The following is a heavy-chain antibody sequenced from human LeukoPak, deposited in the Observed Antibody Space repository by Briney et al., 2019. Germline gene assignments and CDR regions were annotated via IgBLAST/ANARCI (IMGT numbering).Heavy chain of an antibody. CDR3: ARDQDWMFDY. D-gene: IGHD1-1*01. Sequence: QPAGFLRLSCAASGFTFNNYAMNWVRQAPGKGLEWISYISNSGTTIYYADSVKGRFTISRDTAMKSLYLQMNSLRAEDTAVYYCARDQDWMFDYWGQGILVTVSS. CDR2: ISNSGTTI. J-gene: IGHJ4*02. CDR1: GFTFNNYA. V-gene: IGHV3-48*01.